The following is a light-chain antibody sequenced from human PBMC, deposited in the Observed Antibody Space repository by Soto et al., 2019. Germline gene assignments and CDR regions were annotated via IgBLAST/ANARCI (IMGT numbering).Light chain of an antibody. J-gene: IGKJ5*01. CDR1: QSVIRNY. V-gene: IGKV3-20*01. Sequence: EIVFTQSPGTLSLSPGERATLSCRASQSVIRNYLAWYQQRPGQAPRLLIHGASSRVPGIPDRFSGSGSGTDFTLTISRLEPEDFAVYYCQQYGTSPAITFGQGTRLEIK. CDR2: GAS. CDR3: QQYGTSPAIT.